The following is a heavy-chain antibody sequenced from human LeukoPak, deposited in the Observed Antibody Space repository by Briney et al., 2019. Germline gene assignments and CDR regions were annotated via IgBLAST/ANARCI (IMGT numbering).Heavy chain of an antibody. V-gene: IGHV3-74*01. CDR3: APEGGYSYDY. J-gene: IGHJ4*02. CDR2: INSDGETT. CDR1: GFTFSSYW. D-gene: IGHD5-18*01. Sequence: GGSLRLSCAASGFTFSSYWMSWIRQPPGKGLVWASRINSDGETTSYADFVKGRFTISRDNAKNTLYLQMNSLRAEDTAVYYCAPEGGYSYDYWGQGTLVAVSS.